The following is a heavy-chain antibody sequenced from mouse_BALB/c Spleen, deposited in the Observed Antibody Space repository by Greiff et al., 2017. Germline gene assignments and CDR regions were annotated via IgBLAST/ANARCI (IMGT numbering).Heavy chain of an antibody. Sequence: QVQLQQPGAELVKPGASVKLSCTASGYTFTSYYMYWVKQRPGQGLEWIGGINPSNGGTNFNEKFKSKATLTVDKSSSTAYMQLSSLTSEDSAVYYCTRSGYAMDYWGQGTSVTVSS. CDR2: INPSNGGT. V-gene: IGHV1S81*02. CDR1: GYTFTSYY. CDR3: TRSGYAMDY. J-gene: IGHJ4*01.